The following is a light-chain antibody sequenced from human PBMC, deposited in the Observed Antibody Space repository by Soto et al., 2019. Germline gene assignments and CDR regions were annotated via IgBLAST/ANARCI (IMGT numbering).Light chain of an antibody. Sequence: EIVLTQSQATLSVSPLERADLXWRASQSVSSNLAWYQQKPGQAPRLLIYGASTRATGIPARFSGSGSGTEFTLTISSLQSEDFAVYYCQQYNNWPPWTFGQGTKVDIK. J-gene: IGKJ1*01. CDR2: GAS. CDR1: QSVSSN. V-gene: IGKV3-15*01. CDR3: QQYNNWPPWT.